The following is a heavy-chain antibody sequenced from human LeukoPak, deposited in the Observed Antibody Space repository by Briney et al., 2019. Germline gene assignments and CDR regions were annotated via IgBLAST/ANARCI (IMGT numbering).Heavy chain of an antibody. D-gene: IGHD2-2*01. CDR2: IYTSGST. CDR3: ARESVLIPAARPLDY. J-gene: IGHJ4*02. CDR1: GDSISSCY. V-gene: IGHV4-4*07. Sequence: SETLSLTCTVSGDSISSCYWSWIRQPAGKGLEWIGRIYTSGSTNYNPSLKSRVTMSVDTSKNQFSLKLSSVTAANTAVYYCARESVLIPAARPLDYWGQGTLVTVSS.